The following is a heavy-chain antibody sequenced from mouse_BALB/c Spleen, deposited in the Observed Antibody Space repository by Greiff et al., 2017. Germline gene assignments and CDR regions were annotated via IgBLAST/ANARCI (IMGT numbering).Heavy chain of an antibody. CDR3: ARDYGNPGGFAY. J-gene: IGHJ3*01. CDR2: ISTYYGDA. V-gene: IGHV1S137*01. D-gene: IGHD2-1*01. Sequence: VKLMESGAELVRPGVSVKISCKGSGYTFTDYAMHWVKQSHAKSLEWIGVISTYYGDASYNQKFKGKATMTVDKSSSTAYMELARLTSEDSAIYYCARDYGNPGGFAYWGQGTLVTVSA. CDR1: GYTFTDYA.